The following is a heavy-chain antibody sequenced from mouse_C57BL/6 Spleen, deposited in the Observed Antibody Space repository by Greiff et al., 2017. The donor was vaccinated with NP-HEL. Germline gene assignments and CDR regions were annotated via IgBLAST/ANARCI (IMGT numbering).Heavy chain of an antibody. J-gene: IGHJ3*01. Sequence: EVQLQQSGPGLVKPSQSLSLTCSVTGYSITSGYYWNWIRQFPGNKLEWMGYISYDGSNNYNPSLKNRISITRDTSKNQFFLKLNSVTTEDTATYYCARDLGDGYYAYWGQGTLVTVSA. CDR3: ARDLGDGYYAY. CDR2: ISYDGSN. V-gene: IGHV3-6*01. CDR1: GYSITSGYY. D-gene: IGHD2-3*01.